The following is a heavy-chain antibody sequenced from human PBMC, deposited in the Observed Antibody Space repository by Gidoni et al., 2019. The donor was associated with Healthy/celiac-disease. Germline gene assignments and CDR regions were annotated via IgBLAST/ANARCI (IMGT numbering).Heavy chain of an antibody. D-gene: IGHD3-3*01. Sequence: EVQLLESGGGLVQPGGSLRLSCAASGFTFSSYAMSWVRQAPGKGLEWVSAISGSGGSTYYADSVKGRFTISRDNSKNTLYLQMNSLRAEDTAVYYCAKDIDYYDFWSGSEAPYYFDYWGQGTLVTVSS. J-gene: IGHJ4*02. V-gene: IGHV3-23*01. CDR1: GFTFSSYA. CDR3: AKDIDYYDFWSGSEAPYYFDY. CDR2: ISGSGGST.